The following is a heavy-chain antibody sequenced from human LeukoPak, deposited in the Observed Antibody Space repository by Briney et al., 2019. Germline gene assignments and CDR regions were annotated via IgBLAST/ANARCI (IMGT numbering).Heavy chain of an antibody. CDR2: FDPEDGET. Sequence: ASVKVSCKVSGYTLTELSMHWVRQAPGKGLEWMGGFDPEDGETIYAQKFQGRVTMTEDTSTDTAYMELSSLRSEDTAVYYCATGGRLRYFDWLLLAPGRALYMDVWGKGTTVTISS. D-gene: IGHD3-9*01. CDR1: GYTLTELS. J-gene: IGHJ6*03. CDR3: ATGGRLRYFDWLLLAPGRALYMDV. V-gene: IGHV1-24*01.